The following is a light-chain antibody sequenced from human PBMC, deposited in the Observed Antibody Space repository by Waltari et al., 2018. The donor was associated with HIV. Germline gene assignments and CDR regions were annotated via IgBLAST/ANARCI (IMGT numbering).Light chain of an antibody. CDR1: ELPKHY. Sequence: SYDLTQPPSVSVSPGQTARIACSGDELPKHYSYWYQQRPGQAPVLRIYKDNGRPSGIPERFSGSSSWTTVTLTITGVQADDEADYWCQSADSSGAWVFGGGTKLTVL. CDR3: QSADSSGAWV. CDR2: KDN. V-gene: IGLV3-25*03. J-gene: IGLJ3*02.